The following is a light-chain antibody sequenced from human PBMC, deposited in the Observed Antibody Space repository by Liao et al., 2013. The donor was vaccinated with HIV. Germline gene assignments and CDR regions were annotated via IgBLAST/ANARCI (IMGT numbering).Light chain of an antibody. Sequence: SYGLTQPPSVSVSTGQTASITCYGDNLSNILGNKYLHWYLQRPGQSPVLVIYQDSKRPSGIPGRFSGSNSGNTATLTISGTQAMDEADYYCQAWDNSPVIFGGGTKLTVL. V-gene: IGLV3-1*01. J-gene: IGLJ2*01. CDR3: QAWDNSPVI. CDR2: QDS. CDR1: NLSNILGNKY.